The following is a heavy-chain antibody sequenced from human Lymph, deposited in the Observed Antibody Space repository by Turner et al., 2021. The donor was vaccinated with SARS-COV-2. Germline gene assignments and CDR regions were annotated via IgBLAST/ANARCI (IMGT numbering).Heavy chain of an antibody. CDR3: AKAAGYFITVAAGGHLFDN. V-gene: IGHV3-23*01. J-gene: IGHJ4*02. CDR2: LSSYGSNT. Sequence: EVQLLESGGGLVQPGGSLRLSCAASGFTFTSCAMDWGRQAPGQGLEWVSALSSYGSNTYYADAVKDRFTITRDNYKNKFSLEMKSMRVEDTAMYYYAKAAGYFITVAAGGHLFDNWGQGTLVTVSS. D-gene: IGHD2-15*01. CDR1: GFTFTSCA.